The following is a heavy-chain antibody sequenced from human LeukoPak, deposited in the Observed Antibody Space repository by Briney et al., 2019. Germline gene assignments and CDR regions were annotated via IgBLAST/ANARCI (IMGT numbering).Heavy chain of an antibody. V-gene: IGHV3-7*01. D-gene: IGHD2-21*02. CDR1: GFTFSNYW. CDR3: AKWGPHCVGDYCPALDS. Sequence: PGGSLRLSCVASGFTFSNYWMSWVRQAPGKGLEWVANINQDGSKKVYADSMKGRFTISRDNAKESLYLQLNSLRADDTAVYYYAKWGPHCVGDYCPALDSWGQGTLVTVSS. J-gene: IGHJ4*02. CDR2: INQDGSKK.